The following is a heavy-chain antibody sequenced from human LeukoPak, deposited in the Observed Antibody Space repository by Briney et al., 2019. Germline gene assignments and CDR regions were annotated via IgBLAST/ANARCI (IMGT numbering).Heavy chain of an antibody. V-gene: IGHV4-39*01. Sequence: GSLRLSCAASGFTFSSYWMSWIRQPPGKGLEWIGSIYYSGNTYYNASVKSRVTISIDSSKNQFSLMLSSVTAADTAVYYCARQTGSGLFTLPGGQGTLVTVSS. J-gene: IGHJ4*02. D-gene: IGHD3/OR15-3a*01. CDR1: GFTFSSYW. CDR3: ARQTGSGLFTLP. CDR2: IYYSGNT.